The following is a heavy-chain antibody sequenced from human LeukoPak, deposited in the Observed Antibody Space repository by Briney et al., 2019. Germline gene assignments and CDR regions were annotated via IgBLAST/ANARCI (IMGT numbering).Heavy chain of an antibody. CDR2: INPNSGGT. V-gene: IGHV1-2*02. J-gene: IGHJ4*02. CDR1: GYTFTGYY. CDR3: GRVCTVVVVAATSAHFDY. D-gene: IGHD2-15*01. Sequence: ASVKVSCKASGYTFTGYYMHWVRQAPGQGLEWMGWINPNSGGTNYAQKFQGRVTMTRDTSISTAYMELSRLRSDDTAVYYCGRVCTVVVVAATSAHFDYWGQGTLVTVSS.